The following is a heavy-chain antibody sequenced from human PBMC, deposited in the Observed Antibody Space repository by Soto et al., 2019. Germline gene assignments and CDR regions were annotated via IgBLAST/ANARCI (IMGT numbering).Heavy chain of an antibody. V-gene: IGHV1-69*01. CDR3: ARDAVAYCGGDCYQPDAFDI. Sequence: QVQLVQSGAEVKKPGSSVKVSCKASGGTFSSYAISWVRQAPGQGLEWMGGIIPIFGTANYAQKFQGRVTITADESTSTAYMELSSLRSEDTAVYYCARDAVAYCGGDCYQPDAFDIWGQGTMATVSS. D-gene: IGHD2-21*02. J-gene: IGHJ3*02. CDR1: GGTFSSYA. CDR2: IIPIFGTA.